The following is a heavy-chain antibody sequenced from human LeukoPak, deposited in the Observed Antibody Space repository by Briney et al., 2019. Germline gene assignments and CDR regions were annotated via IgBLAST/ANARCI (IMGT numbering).Heavy chain of an antibody. CDR3: ARGGPGYTTGWLTTRPIGHFDF. D-gene: IGHD6-19*01. CDR1: GFTFSNYW. Sequence: PGESLRLSCAATGFTFSNYWMHWVRHAPGKGLVWVSHINSDGSGTKYADSVKGRFTLSRDTAKNMLYLQMNGLRAEDSAVYYCARGGPGYTTGWLTTRPIGHFDFWGQGALVTVSS. V-gene: IGHV3-74*01. J-gene: IGHJ4*02. CDR2: INSDGSGT.